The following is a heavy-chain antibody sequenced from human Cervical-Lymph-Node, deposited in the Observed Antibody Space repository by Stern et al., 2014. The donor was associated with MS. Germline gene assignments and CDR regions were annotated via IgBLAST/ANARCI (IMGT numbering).Heavy chain of an antibody. CDR1: GFDFSIYG. CDR2: IWFDGSNK. Sequence: VQLVESGGGVVQPERSLRLSCAASGFDFSIYGMHWVRQPPGQGLEWVAVIWFDGSNKNYADSVKGRFTISRDNSKNTLYLQMNSLRAADTAVYYCARVPSGWQTGFDYWGQGTLVTVSS. CDR3: ARVPSGWQTGFDY. J-gene: IGHJ4*02. V-gene: IGHV3-33*01. D-gene: IGHD6-19*01.